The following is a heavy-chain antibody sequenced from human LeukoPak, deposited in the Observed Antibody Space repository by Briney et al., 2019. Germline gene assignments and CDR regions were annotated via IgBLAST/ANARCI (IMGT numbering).Heavy chain of an antibody. CDR2: MYTSGTT. J-gene: IGHJ6*02. V-gene: IGHV4-4*07. CDR1: GGSISTYS. Sequence: PSETLSLTCTVSGGSISTYSWSWIRQPAGKGLEWIGRMYTSGTTKYNPSLKSRVTMSVDTSNNQFSLKVSSVTAADTAVYYCARDQGSYYGVDVWGQGTTVTVSS. CDR3: ARDQGSYYGVDV.